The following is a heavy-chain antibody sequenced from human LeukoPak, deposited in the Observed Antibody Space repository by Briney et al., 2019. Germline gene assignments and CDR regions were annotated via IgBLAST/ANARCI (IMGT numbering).Heavy chain of an antibody. Sequence: PSETLSLTCTVSGGSISSYYWSWIRQPPGKGLEWIGCIYYSGSTNYNPSLKSRVTISVDTSKNQFSLKLSSVTAADTAVYYCARENRWELRFGPWGQGTLVTVSS. V-gene: IGHV4-59*01. CDR2: IYYSGST. CDR3: ARENRWELRFGP. J-gene: IGHJ5*02. D-gene: IGHD1-26*01. CDR1: GGSISSYY.